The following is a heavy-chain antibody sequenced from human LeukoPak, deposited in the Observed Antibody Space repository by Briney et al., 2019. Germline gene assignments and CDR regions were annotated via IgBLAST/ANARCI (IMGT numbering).Heavy chain of an antibody. J-gene: IGHJ4*02. V-gene: IGHV3-7*01. CDR1: GFTFSSYW. CDR2: IKQDGSEK. Sequence: RPGGSLRLSCAASGFTFSSYWMSWVRQAPGKGLEWVANIKQDGSEKYYVDSVKGRYTISRDNAKNSLYLQMNGLRAEDTAVYYCARDPCIAVAGTGCWGQGTLVTVSS. CDR3: ARDPCIAVAGTGC. D-gene: IGHD6-19*01.